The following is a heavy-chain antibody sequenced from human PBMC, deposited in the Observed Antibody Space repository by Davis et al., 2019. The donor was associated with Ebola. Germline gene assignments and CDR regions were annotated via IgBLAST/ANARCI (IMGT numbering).Heavy chain of an antibody. CDR3: ARGGYCSGGSCYSHFDY. V-gene: IGHV1-69*13. CDR1: GGTFSSYA. Sequence: SVKVSCKASGGTFSSYAISWVRQAPGQGLEWMGGIIPIFGTANYAQKFQGRVTITADESTSTAYMELSSLRSEDTAVYYCARGGYCSGGSCYSHFDYWGQGTLVTVSS. D-gene: IGHD2-15*01. CDR2: IIPIFGTA. J-gene: IGHJ4*02.